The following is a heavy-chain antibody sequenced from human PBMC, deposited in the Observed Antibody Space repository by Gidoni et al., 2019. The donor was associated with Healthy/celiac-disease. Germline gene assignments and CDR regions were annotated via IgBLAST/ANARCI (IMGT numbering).Heavy chain of an antibody. D-gene: IGHD2-2*01. Sequence: QVQLVQSGAEVKKPGASVKVSCKASGYTFTCYYMHWVRQAPGQGLEWMGRINPNSGGTNYAQKFQGRVTMTRDTSISTAYMELSRLRSDDTAVYYCATGIVVVPAATAGWFDPWGQGTLVTVSS. CDR2: INPNSGGT. CDR1: GYTFTCYY. CDR3: ATGIVVVPAATAGWFDP. V-gene: IGHV1-2*06. J-gene: IGHJ5*02.